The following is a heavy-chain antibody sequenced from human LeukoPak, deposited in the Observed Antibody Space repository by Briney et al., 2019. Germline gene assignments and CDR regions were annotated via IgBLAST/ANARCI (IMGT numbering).Heavy chain of an antibody. CDR2: INPNSGGT. CDR3: ARDEYNSGWYFDY. D-gene: IGHD6-19*01. V-gene: IGHV1-2*02. Sequence: ASVKVSCKASGYTFTGYYMHRVRQAPGQGLEWMGWINPNSGGTNYAQKFQGRVTMTRDTSISTAYMELSRLRSDDTAVYYCARDEYNSGWYFDYWGQGTLVTVSS. CDR1: GYTFTGYY. J-gene: IGHJ4*02.